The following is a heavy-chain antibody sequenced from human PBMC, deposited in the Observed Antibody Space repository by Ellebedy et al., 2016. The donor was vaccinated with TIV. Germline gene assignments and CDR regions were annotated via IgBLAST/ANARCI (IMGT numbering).Heavy chain of an antibody. CDR1: GGSISSSSNY. Sequence: SETLSLXXTVSGGSISSSSNYWGWIRQSPGKGLEWIGSIYYTGGTYYNPSLHSRVTISVDPSKNQFSLKLISVTAADTAIYYCARQGGYCSSSSCYMVDYYYYIDVWGKGTTVTVSS. J-gene: IGHJ6*03. D-gene: IGHD2-2*01. CDR3: ARQGGYCSSSSCYMVDYYYYIDV. V-gene: IGHV4-39*01. CDR2: IYYTGGT.